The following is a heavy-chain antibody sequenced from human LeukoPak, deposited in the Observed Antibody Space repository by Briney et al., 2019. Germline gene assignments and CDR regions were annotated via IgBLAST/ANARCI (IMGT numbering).Heavy chain of an antibody. CDR1: GYTFTGYY. J-gene: IGHJ4*02. V-gene: IGHV1-2*02. CDR3: ARDPGYDILTGYHYYFDY. D-gene: IGHD3-9*01. CDR2: INPNSGGT. Sequence: GASVKVSCKASGYTFTGYYMHWVRQAPGQGLEWMGWINPNSGGTNYAQKFQGRVTMTRDTSISTAYMELSRLRSDDPAVYYCARDPGYDILTGYHYYFDYWGQGTLVTVSS.